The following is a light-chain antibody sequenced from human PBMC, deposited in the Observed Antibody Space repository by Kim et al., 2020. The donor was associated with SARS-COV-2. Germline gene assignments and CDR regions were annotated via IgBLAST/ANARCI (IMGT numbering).Light chain of an antibody. J-gene: IGKJ1*01. Sequence: EIVLTQSPGTLSLSPGERATLSYRASQRVSSNYLAWYQQRPGQPPRLLIYTASIRAAGIPDRFSGSGSGTDFTLTVSRLEPEDFAVYFCQQYGGLPRTFGQGTKVDIK. V-gene: IGKV3-20*01. CDR3: QQYGGLPRT. CDR2: TAS. CDR1: QRVSSNY.